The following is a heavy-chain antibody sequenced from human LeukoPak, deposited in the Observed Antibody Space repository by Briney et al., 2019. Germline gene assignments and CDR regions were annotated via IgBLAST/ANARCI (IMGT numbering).Heavy chain of an antibody. D-gene: IGHD4-17*01. Sequence: GGSLRLSCAASGNYWMHWVRQAPGKGLESVSITYSDGSTYYADSVKGRFTISRDNSKNTLYLQMNSLRAEDTAVYYCASGTSVTTLDYWGQGTLVTVSS. CDR1: GNYW. CDR3: ASGTSVTTLDY. CDR2: TYSDGST. V-gene: IGHV3-53*01. J-gene: IGHJ4*02.